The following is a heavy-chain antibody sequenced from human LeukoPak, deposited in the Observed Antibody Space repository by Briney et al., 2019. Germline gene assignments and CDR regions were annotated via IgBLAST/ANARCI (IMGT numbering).Heavy chain of an antibody. D-gene: IGHD2-2*02. Sequence: PSETLSLTCTVSGGSITNYYWSWVRQPPGKGLESIGYIYYTGSTNYNPSLKGRVTISVDTSKNQFSLKLSSVTAADTAVYYCARDDYQLLYPTLWGQGTLVTVSS. CDR2: IYYTGST. V-gene: IGHV4-59*12. CDR3: ARDDYQLLYPTL. CDR1: GGSITNYY. J-gene: IGHJ4*02.